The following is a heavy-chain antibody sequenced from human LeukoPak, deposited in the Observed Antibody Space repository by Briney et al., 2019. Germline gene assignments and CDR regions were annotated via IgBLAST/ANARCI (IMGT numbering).Heavy chain of an antibody. CDR3: AREGT. CDR2: IKQDGSEK. V-gene: IGHV3-7*03. J-gene: IGHJ4*02. D-gene: IGHD3-10*01. Sequence: GGSLRLSCAASGFTFSNYWMAWVRQAPGKGLEWVANIKQDGSEKYYVDSVKGRFTISRDNARNTVCLQMNTLRVDDSAVYYCAREGTWGQGTLVAVSS. CDR1: GFTFSNYW.